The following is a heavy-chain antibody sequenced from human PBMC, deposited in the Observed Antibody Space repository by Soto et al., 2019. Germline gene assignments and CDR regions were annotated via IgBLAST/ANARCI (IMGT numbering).Heavy chain of an antibody. V-gene: IGHV3-74*01. CDR1: GFPFSRYW. J-gene: IGHJ6*02. CDR3: ARGRGMDV. Sequence: EVQLVESGGGLVQPGGSLRLSCAASGFPFSRYWMHWVRQAPGKGRVWVSRIYTDGSITNYADSVRGRFAISRDNAKNTLYLKMNSLRAEDTAVYYCARGRGMDVWGQGTTVTVSS. CDR2: IYTDGSIT.